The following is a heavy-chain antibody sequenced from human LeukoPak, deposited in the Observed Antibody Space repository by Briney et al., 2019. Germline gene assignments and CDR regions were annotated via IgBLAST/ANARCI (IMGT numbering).Heavy chain of an antibody. D-gene: IGHD3-22*01. V-gene: IGHV4-34*01. Sequence: SETLSLTCAVYGGSFSGYYWSWIRQPPGKGLEWIGEINHSGSTNYNPSLKSRVTIPVDTSKNQFSLKLSSVTAADTAVYYCAREREGETYYYDSSGYYPDYWGQGTLVTVSS. CDR2: INHSGST. CDR3: AREREGETYYYDSSGYYPDY. CDR1: GGSFSGYY. J-gene: IGHJ4*02.